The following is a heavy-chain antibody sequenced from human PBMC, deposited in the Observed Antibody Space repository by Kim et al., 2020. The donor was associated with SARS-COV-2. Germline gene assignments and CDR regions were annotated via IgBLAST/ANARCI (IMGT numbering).Heavy chain of an antibody. D-gene: IGHD2-2*01. Sequence: SETLSLTCTVSGGSISSSSYYWGWIRQPPGKGLEWIGSIYYSGSTYYNPSLKSRVTISVDTSKNQFSLKLSSVTAADTAVYYCARLSCSSTSCPLNYYYYYGMDVWGQGTTVTVSS. CDR1: GGSISSSSYY. J-gene: IGHJ6*02. V-gene: IGHV4-39*01. CDR3: ARLSCSSTSCPLNYYYYYGMDV. CDR2: IYYSGST.